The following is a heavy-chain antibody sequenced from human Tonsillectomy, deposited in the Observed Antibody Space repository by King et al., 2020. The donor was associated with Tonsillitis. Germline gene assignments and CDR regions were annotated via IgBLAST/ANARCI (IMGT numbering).Heavy chain of an antibody. CDR3: VSEGWYGNYYYGIDV. CDR1: GYTFTSYG. V-gene: IGHV1-18*04. D-gene: IGHD6-19*01. J-gene: IGHJ6*02. Sequence: QLVQSGAEVKKPGASVKVSCKASGYTFTSYGISWVRQAPGQGLEWMGWISAYNGNTNYAQKFQGRVTITTDTSTTTAYMELRSLRSDDTAVYYCVSEGWYGNYYYGIDVWGQGTTVTVSS. CDR2: ISAYNGNT.